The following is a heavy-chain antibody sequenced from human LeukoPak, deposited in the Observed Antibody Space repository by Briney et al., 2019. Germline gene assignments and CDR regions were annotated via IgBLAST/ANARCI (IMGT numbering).Heavy chain of an antibody. CDR2: VYYSGAT. CDR1: GGSLSGSY. J-gene: IGHJ4*02. D-gene: IGHD6-13*01. V-gene: IGHV4-59*12. CDR3: AREIPGAGHFDY. Sequence: PSETLSLTCSVSGGSLSGSYWFWIRQPPGKGLEWIGYVYYSGATNYNPSLRSRVTLSVDTSKNQFSLKLNSVTAADTAIYYCAREIPGAGHFDYWGQGALVTVSS.